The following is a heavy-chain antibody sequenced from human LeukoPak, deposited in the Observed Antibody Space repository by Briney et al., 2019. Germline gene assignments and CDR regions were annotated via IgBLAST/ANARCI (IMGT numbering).Heavy chain of an antibody. J-gene: IGHJ4*02. CDR1: GGSISRYY. CDR2: IYSSGST. Sequence: LETLSLTCTVSGGSISRYYWSWIRQPPGKGLEWIGYIYSSGSTNSNPSLKSRVTISVDTSNNQFSLKLNSVTAADTAVYYCARHESAVGALFYWGQGTLVTVSS. CDR3: ARHESAVGALFY. D-gene: IGHD1-26*01. V-gene: IGHV4-59*08.